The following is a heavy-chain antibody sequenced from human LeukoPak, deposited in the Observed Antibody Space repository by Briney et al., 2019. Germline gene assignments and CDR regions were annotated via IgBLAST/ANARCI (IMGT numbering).Heavy chain of an antibody. CDR3: ARDFPGYSSGWYEGY. V-gene: IGHV4-39*07. CDR1: GGSISSSSYY. CDR2: IYYSGST. J-gene: IGHJ4*02. D-gene: IGHD6-19*01. Sequence: SETLSLTCTVSGGSISSSSYYWGWIRQPPGKGLEWTGSIYYSGSTYYNPSLKSRVTISVDTSKNQFSLKLSSVTAADTAVYYCARDFPGYSSGWYEGYWGQGTLVTVSS.